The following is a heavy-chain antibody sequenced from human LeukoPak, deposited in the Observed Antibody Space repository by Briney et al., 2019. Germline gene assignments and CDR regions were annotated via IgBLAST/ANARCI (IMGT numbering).Heavy chain of an antibody. D-gene: IGHD4-17*01. CDR3: TRERPSRDDGDSSFDY. CDR2: IYYSGST. J-gene: IGHJ4*02. Sequence: PSETLSLTCTVSGGSISSSSYYWGWIRQPPGKGLEWIGSIYYSGSTYYNPSLKSRVTMSLDTSKNQFYLKLTSVTAADTAFYYCTRERPSRDDGDSSFDYWGQGTLVTVSS. V-gene: IGHV4-39*07. CDR1: GGSISSSSYY.